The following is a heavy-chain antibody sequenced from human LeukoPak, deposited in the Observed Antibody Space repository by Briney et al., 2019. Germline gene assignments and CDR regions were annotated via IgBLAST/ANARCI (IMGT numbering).Heavy chain of an antibody. J-gene: IGHJ6*03. CDR2: ISGSGYYT. Sequence: TGGSLRLSCEASGSGFTFGNFGMSWVRQAPGKGLEWVSGISGSGYYTYYAGSVKGRFTISRDNSKNTLYIEMDRLRAEDTAVYYCAKDGSWGDYYFYFYMDVWGKGTTVTVSS. D-gene: IGHD3-16*01. V-gene: IGHV3-23*01. CDR3: AKDGSWGDYYFYFYMDV. CDR1: GFTFGNFG.